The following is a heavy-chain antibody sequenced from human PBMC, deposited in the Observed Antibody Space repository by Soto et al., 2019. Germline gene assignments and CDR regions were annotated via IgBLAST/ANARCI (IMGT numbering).Heavy chain of an antibody. CDR3: ARGERYCSSTSCYGRGDYYYYMDV. CDR1: GFTFSSYS. Sequence: EVQLVESGGGLVKPGGSLRLSCAASGFTFSSYSMNWVRQAPGKGLEWVSSISSSSSYIYYADSVKGRFTISRDNAKNSLYLQMNSLRAEDTAVYYCARGERYCSSTSCYGRGDYYYYMDVWGKGTTVTVSS. V-gene: IGHV3-21*01. D-gene: IGHD2-2*01. J-gene: IGHJ6*03. CDR2: ISSSSSYI.